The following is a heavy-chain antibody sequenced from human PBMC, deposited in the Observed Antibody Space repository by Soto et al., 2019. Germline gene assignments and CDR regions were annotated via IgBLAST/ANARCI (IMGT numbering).Heavy chain of an antibody. CDR2: IVVGSGNT. V-gene: IGHV1-58*01. CDR3: ARGYPLWSPYFYYYMDV. J-gene: IGHJ6*03. CDR1: GFTFTSSA. Sequence: SVKVSCKASGFTFTSSAVQWVRQARGQRLEWIGWIVVGSGNTNYAQKFQERVTITRDMSTSTAYMELSSLRSEDTAVYYCARGYPLWSPYFYYYMDVWGQGTTVTVSS. D-gene: IGHD5-18*01.